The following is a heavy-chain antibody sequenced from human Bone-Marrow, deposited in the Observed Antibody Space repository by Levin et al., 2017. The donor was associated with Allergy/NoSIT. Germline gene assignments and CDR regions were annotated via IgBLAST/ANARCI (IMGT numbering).Heavy chain of an antibody. CDR3: TTKNYYDSSGYYSLYYYYGMDV. CDR2: IKSKTDGGTT. CDR1: GFTFSNAW. V-gene: IGHV3-15*01. J-gene: IGHJ6*02. Sequence: GGSLRLSCAASGFTFSNAWMSWVRQAPGKGLEWVGRIKSKTDGGTTDYAAPVKGRFTISRDDSKNTLYLQMNSLKSEDTAVYYCTTKNYYDSSGYYSLYYYYGMDVWGQGTTVTVSS. D-gene: IGHD3-22*01.